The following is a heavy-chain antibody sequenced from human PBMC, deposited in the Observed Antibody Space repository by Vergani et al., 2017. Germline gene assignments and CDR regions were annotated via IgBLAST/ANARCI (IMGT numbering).Heavy chain of an antibody. CDR3: ARHXEAAAGRRYNWFDP. Sequence: EVQLVQSGAEVKKPGESVKISCKGSGYSFTSYWIGWVRQMPGKGLEWMGIIYPGGSDTRYSPSFQGQVTISADKSISTAYLQWSSLKASDTAMYYCARHXEAAAGRRYNWFDPWGQGTLVTVSS. V-gene: IGHV5-51*01. CDR2: IYPGGSDT. CDR1: GYSFTSYW. D-gene: IGHD6-13*01. J-gene: IGHJ5*02.